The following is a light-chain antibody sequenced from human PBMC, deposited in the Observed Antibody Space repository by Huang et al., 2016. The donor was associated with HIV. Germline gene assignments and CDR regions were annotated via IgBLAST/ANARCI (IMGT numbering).Light chain of an antibody. J-gene: IGKJ2*01. Sequence: EIVLTQSPGTLSLSPGERATLSCRASQTIGSSYLAWYQHKPGQAPRLLISGASNRATGIPDRFSGSGSGTHFTLTISRLEPEDFAVYYCHQYGSSPPYTFGQGTKLEIK. CDR1: QTIGSSY. CDR2: GAS. V-gene: IGKV3-20*01. CDR3: HQYGSSPPYT.